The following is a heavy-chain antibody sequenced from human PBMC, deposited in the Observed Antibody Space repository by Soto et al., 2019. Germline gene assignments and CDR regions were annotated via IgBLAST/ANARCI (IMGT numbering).Heavy chain of an antibody. CDR3: ARDASGAYYSHGAFDI. D-gene: IGHD2-21*01. CDR1: GYTFTDYA. CDR2: INAGNGNT. J-gene: IGHJ3*02. V-gene: IGHV1-3*01. Sequence: GASVKFSCKASGYTFTDYAMHWVRQAPGQRLEWMGWINAGNGNTKYSQKFQGRVTITSDTSAGTAYMELSSLRSEDTAVYYCARDASGAYYSHGAFDIWGQGTMVTVSS.